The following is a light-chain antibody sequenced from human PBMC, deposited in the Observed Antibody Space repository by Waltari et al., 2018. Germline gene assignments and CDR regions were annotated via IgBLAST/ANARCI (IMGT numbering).Light chain of an antibody. J-gene: IGKJ4*01. Sequence: DIQMTQSPSSVSASVGDRVTITCRASQDISSWLGWYQQKLGKAPKLRTFGANSLQSGVPSRFSGSGSGTDFNLTISRLQPEDFATYDCQQTTSFPLTFGGGTKVEIK. V-gene: IGKV1-12*01. CDR3: QQTTSFPLT. CDR1: QDISSW. CDR2: GAN.